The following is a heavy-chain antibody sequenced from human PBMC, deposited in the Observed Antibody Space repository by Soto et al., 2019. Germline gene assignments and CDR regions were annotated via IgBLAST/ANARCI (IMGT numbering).Heavy chain of an antibody. CDR3: ARGEGASYYSNYLTVDY. CDR2: IWYDGSNK. V-gene: IGHV3-33*01. CDR1: GFTFSSYG. J-gene: IGHJ4*02. Sequence: QVQLVESGGGVVQPGRSLRLSCAASGFTFSSYGMHWVRQAPGKGLEWVAVIWYDGSNKCYADSVKGRFTISRDNSKNTLYLQMNSLRAEDTAVYYCARGEGASYYSNYLTVDYWGQGTLVTVSS. D-gene: IGHD4-4*01.